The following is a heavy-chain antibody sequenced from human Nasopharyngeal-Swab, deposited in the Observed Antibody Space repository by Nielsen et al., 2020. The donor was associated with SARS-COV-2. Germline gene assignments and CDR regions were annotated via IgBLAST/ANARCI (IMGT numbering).Heavy chain of an antibody. CDR3: ARALLVGGYYFDY. Sequence: VRQAPGKGLEWVSVIYSGGSTYYADSVKGRFTISRDNSKNTLYLQMNSLRAEDTAVYYCARALLVGGYYFDYWGQGTLVTSPQ. CDR2: IYSGGST. J-gene: IGHJ4*02. D-gene: IGHD6-13*01. V-gene: IGHV3-53*01.